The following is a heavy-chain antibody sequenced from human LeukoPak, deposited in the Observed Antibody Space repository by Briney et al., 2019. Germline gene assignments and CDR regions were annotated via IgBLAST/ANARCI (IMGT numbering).Heavy chain of an antibody. V-gene: IGHV4-39*01. J-gene: IGHJ4*02. D-gene: IGHD6-19*01. CDR2: IYYSGST. CDR1: GGSISSSSDY. Sequence: SETLSLTCTVSGGSISSSSDYWGWIRQPPGKGLEWIGSIYYSGSTYYNPSLKSRVTISVDTSKNQFSLKLSSVTAADTAVYYCARHLDGVAGVYFDYWGQGTLVTVSS. CDR3: ARHLDGVAGVYFDY.